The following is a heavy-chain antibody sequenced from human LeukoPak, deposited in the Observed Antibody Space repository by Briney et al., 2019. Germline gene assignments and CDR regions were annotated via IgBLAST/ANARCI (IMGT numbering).Heavy chain of an antibody. D-gene: IGHD2-15*01. CDR2: IIPIRNAV. Sequence: SVKVSCKASGGTLTSHGISWVRQAPGQGLEWMGRIIPIRNAVNYAQKFQGRLTITAEASTSTAYMELSSLRSEDTAVYYCARDYRYCSGGSCYSDYWGQGTLVTVSS. CDR1: GGTLTSHG. J-gene: IGHJ4*02. V-gene: IGHV1-69*11. CDR3: ARDYRYCSGGSCYSDY.